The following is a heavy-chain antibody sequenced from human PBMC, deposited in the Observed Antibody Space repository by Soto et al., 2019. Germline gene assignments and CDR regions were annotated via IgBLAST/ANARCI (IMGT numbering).Heavy chain of an antibody. D-gene: IGHD3-22*01. CDR3: ASDSSGYYRSIAFDI. J-gene: IGHJ3*02. V-gene: IGHV4-30-4*01. CDR2: IYYSGST. Sequence: SETLSLTCTVSGGSISSGDYYWSWIRQPPGKGLEWIGYIYYSGSTYYNPSLKSRVTISVDTSKNQFSLKLGSVTAADTAVYYCASDSSGYYRSIAFDIWGQGTMVTVSS. CDR1: GGSISSGDYY.